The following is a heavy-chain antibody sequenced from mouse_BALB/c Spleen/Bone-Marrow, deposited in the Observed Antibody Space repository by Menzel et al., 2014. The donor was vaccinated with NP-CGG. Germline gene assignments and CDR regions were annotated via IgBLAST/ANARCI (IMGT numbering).Heavy chain of an antibody. Sequence: EVNVVESGAELVKPGASVKLSCTASGFNIKDTYIHWVKQRPEQGLEWIGRIDPANDNTKYDPKFQGKATITADTSSSTACLQLSSLTSEDTAVYYCASYVYGYYFDYWGQGTTLTVSS. CDR3: ASYVYGYYFDY. CDR1: GFNIKDTY. J-gene: IGHJ2*01. V-gene: IGHV14-3*02. CDR2: IDPANDNT. D-gene: IGHD2-2*01.